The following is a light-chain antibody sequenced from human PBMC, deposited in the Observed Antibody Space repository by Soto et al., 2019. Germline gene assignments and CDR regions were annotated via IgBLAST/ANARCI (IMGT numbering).Light chain of an antibody. CDR1: SSDVGGYNY. Sequence: QSALTQPASVSGSPGQSITISCTGNSSDVGGYNYVSWYQQHPGKAPKLMIYDVSNRPSGVSNRFSGSKSGNTASLTISGLQAEDEADYYCSSYTSSSTRLVFGGGTKLTVL. V-gene: IGLV2-14*01. J-gene: IGLJ3*02. CDR2: DVS. CDR3: SSYTSSSTRLV.